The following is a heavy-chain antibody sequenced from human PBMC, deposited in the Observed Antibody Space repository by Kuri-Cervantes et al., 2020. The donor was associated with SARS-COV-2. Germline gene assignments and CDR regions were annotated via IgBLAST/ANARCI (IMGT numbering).Heavy chain of an antibody. D-gene: IGHD1-1*01. CDR3: ATTTTGTTSNNGVDV. CDR2: MYYKGSI. V-gene: IGHV4-30-4*01. Sequence: SETLSLTCTVSGGSISGDYYWSWIRQSPGEGLEWIGYMYYKGSIYYNPSLNSRVLISMDASKSQFSLQVNSLTAADTAVYYCATTTTGTTSNNGVDVWGQGTTVTVSS. CDR1: GGSISGDYY. J-gene: IGHJ6*02.